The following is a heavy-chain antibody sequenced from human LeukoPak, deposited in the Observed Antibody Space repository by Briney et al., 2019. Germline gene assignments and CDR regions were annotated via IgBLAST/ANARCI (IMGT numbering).Heavy chain of an antibody. CDR3: ARDYYDSSGHGPFDY. V-gene: IGHV3-30-3*01. CDR2: ISYDGSNK. Sequence: GRSLRLSCAASGFTFSSYAMHWVRQAPGKGLEWVAVISYDGSNKYYADSVKGRFTISRDNSKNTLYLQMNSLRAEDTAVYYCARDYYDSSGHGPFDYWGQGTMVTVSS. CDR1: GFTFSSYA. D-gene: IGHD3-22*01. J-gene: IGHJ4*03.